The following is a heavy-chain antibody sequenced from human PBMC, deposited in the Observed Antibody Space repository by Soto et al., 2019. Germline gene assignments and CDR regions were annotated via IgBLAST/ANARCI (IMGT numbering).Heavy chain of an antibody. CDR2: MLYTGNT. J-gene: IGHJ4*02. V-gene: IGHV4-39*01. D-gene: IGHD3-3*01. CDR1: GASIINGGYY. CDR3: TRHAPYDGFDY. Sequence: QVQLQESGPRLMKPTETLSLTCSVSGASIINGGYYWAWIRQSPGEGLEWIGSMLYTGNTFYKPSLRNRVTISAETSKNQFSLRLDSVTATDSAIYYCTRHAPYDGFDYWGQGTLLSVSS.